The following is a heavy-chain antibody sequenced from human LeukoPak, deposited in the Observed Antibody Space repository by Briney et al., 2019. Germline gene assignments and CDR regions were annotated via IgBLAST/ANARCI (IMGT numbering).Heavy chain of an antibody. CDR1: GGSISRGGYY. Sequence: SETLSLTCSVSGGSISRGGYYWTWIRQRPGKGLEWIGYIFSSGSTFYTPSLKSRVTISVDSSTNQFSLNLASVSAADTAVYYCAREAAMVRGVTPADSWGQGVLVTVSS. V-gene: IGHV4-31*03. J-gene: IGHJ4*02. CDR3: AREAAMVRGVTPADS. CDR2: IFSSGST. D-gene: IGHD3-10*01.